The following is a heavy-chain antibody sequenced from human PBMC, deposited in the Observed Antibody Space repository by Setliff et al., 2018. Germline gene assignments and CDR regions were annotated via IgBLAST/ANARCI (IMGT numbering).Heavy chain of an antibody. CDR3: ARGTFDTSGYFPYPIGY. CDR2: IYYNGDT. V-gene: IGHV4-31*03. Sequence: ASETLSLTCIVSGASITSDGYYWSWIRQHPVKGLEWIGYIYYNGDTYYNPYLKSRVAISLDTSKNHFSLELSSVRAADTALYYCARGTFDTSGYFPYPIGYWGQGTLVTVSS. J-gene: IGHJ4*02. CDR1: GASITSDGYY. D-gene: IGHD3-22*01.